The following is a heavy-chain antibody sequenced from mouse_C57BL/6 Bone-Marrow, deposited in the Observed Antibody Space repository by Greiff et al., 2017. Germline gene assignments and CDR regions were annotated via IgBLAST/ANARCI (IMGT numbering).Heavy chain of an antibody. CDR3: ERWTD. CDR2: IYPGSGNT. J-gene: IGHJ3*01. CDR1: GYTFTDYY. Sequence: VLLQQSGAELVRPGASVKLSCTASGYTFTDYYIDWVQQSPGQGLEWIARIYPGSGNTYYNEKFEGNAILTAENSSSTAYMQLSSLTSEGSAVYFGERWTDWGQGTLVTVSA. V-gene: IGHV1-76*01.